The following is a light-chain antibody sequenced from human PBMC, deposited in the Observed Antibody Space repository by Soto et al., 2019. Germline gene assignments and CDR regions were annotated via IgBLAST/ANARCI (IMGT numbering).Light chain of an antibody. CDR1: QGVASN. CDR3: YQYNNWPT. Sequence: EVVMTQSPATLSMSPGERATLSCRASQGVASNLAWYQQKPGQAPRLLIYGASTRATGIPARFSGGGSGTEFTLTISSLQSEDFAVYFCYQYNNWPTFGQGTKVDIK. J-gene: IGKJ1*01. CDR2: GAS. V-gene: IGKV3-15*01.